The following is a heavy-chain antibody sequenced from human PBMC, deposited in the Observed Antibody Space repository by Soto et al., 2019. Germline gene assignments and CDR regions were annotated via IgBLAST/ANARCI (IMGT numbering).Heavy chain of an antibody. CDR2: ISASGGST. CDR1: GFTFSTYA. J-gene: IGHJ4*02. D-gene: IGHD2-15*01. CDR3: ARDQDTYGQAVFNY. V-gene: IGHV3-23*01. Sequence: GGSLRLSCAVSGFTFSTYAMSWVRQAPGKGLEWVSAISASGGSTYYADSVKGRFTISRDNSRTTLYLQMNSLRAEDTAVYYCARDQDTYGQAVFNYWGQGTLVTVSS.